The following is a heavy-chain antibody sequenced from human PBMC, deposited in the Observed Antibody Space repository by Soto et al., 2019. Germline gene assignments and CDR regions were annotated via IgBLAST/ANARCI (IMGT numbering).Heavy chain of an antibody. CDR3: ARGGSSIEARRSFGYFDY. J-gene: IGHJ4*02. Sequence: PGGSLRLSCAASGFTFDDYAMHWVRQAPGKGLEWVSGISWNSGSIGYADSVKGRFTISRDNAKNSLYLQMNSLRAEDTALYYCARGGSSIEARRSFGYFDYWGQGTLVTVSS. CDR2: ISWNSGSI. CDR1: GFTFDDYA. V-gene: IGHV3-9*01. D-gene: IGHD6-6*01.